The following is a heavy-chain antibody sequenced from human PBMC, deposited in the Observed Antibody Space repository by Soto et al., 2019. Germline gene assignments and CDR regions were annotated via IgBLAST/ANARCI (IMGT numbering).Heavy chain of an antibody. CDR3: GAGQYFSDY. CDR2: ISYDGSDK. CDR1: GFTFSSDG. J-gene: IGHJ4*02. D-gene: IGHD6-13*01. Sequence: QVQLVESGGGVVQPGRSLRLSCAASGFTFSSDGMHWVRQAPGKGLEWVALISYDGSDKYYADSVKGRFTISRDNSKNTLYLQMNSLRVEDTAVYYCGAGQYFSDYWGQGTLVTDSS. V-gene: IGHV3-30*03.